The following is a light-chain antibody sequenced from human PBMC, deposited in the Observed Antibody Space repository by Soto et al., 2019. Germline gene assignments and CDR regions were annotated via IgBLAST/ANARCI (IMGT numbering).Light chain of an antibody. V-gene: IGKV1-5*03. Sequence: DSQMTQYPSTLSASVGDRVTITCRASQSISSWLAWYQQKPGKAPKLLISKASTLQSGVPPRFSGSGYGTKFTLTISSLQPDDFATYYCQQYERYPMTFGGGTKVEIK. CDR1: QSISSW. CDR2: KAS. CDR3: QQYERYPMT. J-gene: IGKJ4*01.